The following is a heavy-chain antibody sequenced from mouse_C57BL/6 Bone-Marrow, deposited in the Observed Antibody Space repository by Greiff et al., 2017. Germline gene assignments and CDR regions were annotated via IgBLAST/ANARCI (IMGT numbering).Heavy chain of an antibody. J-gene: IGHJ4*01. Sequence: EVQGVESGGGLVQPGGSLRLSCATSGFTFSDFYMEWGRQPPGKRLEGIAASRNKANDHPTAYSASVKGRFIISRDTDQSLLYLQMNALRAEDTAIYYCAREYYRYDYAMDYWGQGTSGTVSS. CDR2: SRNKANDHPT. CDR3: AREYYRYDYAMDY. V-gene: IGHV7-1*02. D-gene: IGHD2-14*01. CDR1: GFTFSDFY.